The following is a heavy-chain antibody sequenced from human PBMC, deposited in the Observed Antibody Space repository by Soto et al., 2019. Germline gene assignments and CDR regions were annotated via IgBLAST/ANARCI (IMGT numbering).Heavy chain of an antibody. CDR3: ARDSPGFYFDS. J-gene: IGHJ4*02. CDR2: IHYSGYT. CDR1: VGSITSCGYY. V-gene: IGHV4-31*03. Sequence: SETLSLTCTVSVGSITSCGYYWNWIRQNPGKGLEWIGYIHYSGYTYYNPSLKSRVIISVDTSKNQFSLKLSSVTAADTAVYYCARDSPGFYFDSWGLGSLVTVSS. D-gene: IGHD3-3*01.